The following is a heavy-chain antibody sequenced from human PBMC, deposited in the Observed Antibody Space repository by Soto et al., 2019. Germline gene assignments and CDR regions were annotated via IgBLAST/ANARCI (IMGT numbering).Heavy chain of an antibody. D-gene: IGHD5-18*01. Sequence: PSETLSLTCTVSGGSISSGGYSWSWIRQPPGKGLEWIGYIYHSGSTYYNPSLKSRVTISVDRSKNQFSLKLSSVTAADTAVYYCARAADTAMVVWFDPWGQRTLVTVSS. J-gene: IGHJ5*02. CDR3: ARAADTAMVVWFDP. V-gene: IGHV4-30-2*01. CDR2: IYHSGST. CDR1: GGSISSGGYS.